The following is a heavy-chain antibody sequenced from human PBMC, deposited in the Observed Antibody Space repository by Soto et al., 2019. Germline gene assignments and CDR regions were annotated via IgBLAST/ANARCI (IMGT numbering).Heavy chain of an antibody. J-gene: IGHJ4*02. V-gene: IGHV1-18*04. CDR3: ARQDWNCVEVATPLSY. CDR2: ISAYNGNT. CDR1: GCTFTSYG. Sequence: ASVKVSCKASGCTFTSYGISWVRQAPGQGLEWMGWISAYNGNTNYAQKLQGRVTMTTDTSTSTAYMELRSLRSDDTAVYYCARQDWNCVEVATPLSYWGQGTLVTVS. D-gene: IGHD1-7*01.